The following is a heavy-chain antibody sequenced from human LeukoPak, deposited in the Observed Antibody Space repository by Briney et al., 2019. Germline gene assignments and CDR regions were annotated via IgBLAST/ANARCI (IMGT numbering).Heavy chain of an antibody. D-gene: IGHD2-2*01. J-gene: IGHJ5*02. CDR1: GFTFSSYS. CDR3: ARKYCSSTSCPYSSSYPLWFDP. CDR2: ISSSSSTI. Sequence: GSLRLSCAASGFTFSSYSMNWVRQAPGKGLEWVSYISSSSSTIYYADSVKGRFTISRDNAKNSLYLQMNSLRAEDTAVYYCARKYCSSTSCPYSSSYPLWFDPWGQGTLVTVSS. V-gene: IGHV3-48*04.